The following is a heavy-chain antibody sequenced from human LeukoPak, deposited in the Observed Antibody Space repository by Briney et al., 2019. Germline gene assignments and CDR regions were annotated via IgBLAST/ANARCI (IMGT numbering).Heavy chain of an antibody. CDR2: ISAYNGNT. CDR1: GYTFTSYG. J-gene: IGHJ5*02. Sequence: VSVKVSCKASGYTFTSYGISWVRQAPGQGLEWMGWISAYNGNTNYAQKLQGRVTMTTDTSTSTAYMELRSLRSDDTAVYYCARVKKSVVVVVAARGSWFDPWGQGTLVTVSS. V-gene: IGHV1-18*01. D-gene: IGHD2-15*01. CDR3: ARVKKSVVVVVAARGSWFDP.